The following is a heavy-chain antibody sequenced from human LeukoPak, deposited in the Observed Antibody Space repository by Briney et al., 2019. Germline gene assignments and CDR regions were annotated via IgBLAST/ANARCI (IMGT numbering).Heavy chain of an antibody. J-gene: IGHJ3*02. CDR3: ARAQRITMVRGVIFYAFDI. CDR1: GYTFTSYA. V-gene: IGHV7-4-1*02. D-gene: IGHD3-10*01. Sequence: ASVKVSCKASGYTFTSYAMNWVRQAPGQGLEWMGWINTNTGDPTYAQGFTGRFVFSLDTSVSTAYLQISSLKAEDTAVYYCARAQRITMVRGVIFYAFDIWGQGTMVTVSS. CDR2: INTNTGDP.